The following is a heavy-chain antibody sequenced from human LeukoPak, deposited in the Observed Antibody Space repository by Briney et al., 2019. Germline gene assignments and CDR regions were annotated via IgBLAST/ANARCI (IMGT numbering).Heavy chain of an antibody. J-gene: IGHJ4*02. CDR1: GFTFSNAW. CDR2: IKTKSDGGTT. D-gene: IGHD3-22*01. CDR3: TTGPRYDDSGYFDN. V-gene: IGHV3-15*01. Sequence: GGSLRLSCAASGFTFSNAWMSWVREAPGQGLEWVGRIKTKSDGGTTDYAAPVKGRFTISRDDSKTTLYLQMSSLKTEDTALYYCTTGPRYDDSGYFDNWGQGTLVTVSS.